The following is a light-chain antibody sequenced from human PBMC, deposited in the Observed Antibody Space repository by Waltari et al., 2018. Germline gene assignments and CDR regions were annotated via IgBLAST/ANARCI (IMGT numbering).Light chain of an antibody. Sequence: QSALTQPASVSGSPGQSITFSCTGTSSDVGAYNYVPWYQQHPGKAPKLIIFDVSNRPSGVSNRVSGPKSGNTASLTISGLQAEDEADYYCSSYISSSTLELFGGGTSLTVL. J-gene: IGLJ2*01. CDR2: DVS. CDR3: SSYISSSTLEL. V-gene: IGLV2-14*03. CDR1: SSDVGAYNY.